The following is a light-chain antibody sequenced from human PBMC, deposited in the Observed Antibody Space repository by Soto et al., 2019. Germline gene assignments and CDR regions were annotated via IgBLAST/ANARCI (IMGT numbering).Light chain of an antibody. Sequence: EIVLTQSPGTLSLSPGERATLSCRASQSVSSSYLDWYQQKPGQAPRLLIYGASSRATGIPDRFSGSGSGTDFTLTISRLEPEDFAVYYCEQYGSSPRNTFGQGTRLESK. CDR3: EQYGSSPRNT. V-gene: IGKV3-20*01. J-gene: IGKJ5*01. CDR1: QSVSSSY. CDR2: GAS.